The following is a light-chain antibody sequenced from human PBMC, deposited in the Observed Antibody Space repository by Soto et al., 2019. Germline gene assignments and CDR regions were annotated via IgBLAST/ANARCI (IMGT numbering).Light chain of an antibody. CDR2: GAS. CDR3: QQYDSSPLT. V-gene: IGKV3-20*01. J-gene: IGKJ4*01. Sequence: EIVLTQSPGTLSLSPGERGTLSCRASQSVSSSYLAWYQQKPGQAPRLLIYGASSRATGIPDRFSGSGSGTDFTLTISRMEPEDCGVYYCQQYDSSPLTFGGGTKVEIK. CDR1: QSVSSSY.